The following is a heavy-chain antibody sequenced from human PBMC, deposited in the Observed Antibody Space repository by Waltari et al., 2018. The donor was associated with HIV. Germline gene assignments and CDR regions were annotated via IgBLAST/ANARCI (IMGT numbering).Heavy chain of an antibody. Sequence: EVHLVESGGGLFKPGGSVRLSCTASGFSFSGFSMNWVRQVPGKGLEWVSAISNRSDFINYADSVKGRFTIYRDNAANSLYLQMNALRNEDTAVYFCASLPTEGQPPRVFWGQGIIVTVSS. D-gene: IGHD5-18*01. J-gene: IGHJ4*02. CDR2: ISNRSDFI. CDR3: ASLPTEGQPPRVF. V-gene: IGHV3-21*06. CDR1: GFSFSGFS.